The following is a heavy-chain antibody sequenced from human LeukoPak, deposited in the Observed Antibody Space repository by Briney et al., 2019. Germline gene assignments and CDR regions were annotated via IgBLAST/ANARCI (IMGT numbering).Heavy chain of an antibody. J-gene: IGHJ5*02. CDR1: RFTFSTYS. CDR3: ARDPEYSSSPGWFDP. Sequence: GGSLRLPCAASRFTFSTYSMNWVRQAPGKGLEWVSYISDSSTYIYYADSVRGRFTISRDNAKNSLYLQMNSLRAEDTAVYYCARDPEYSSSPGWFDPWGQGTLVTVSS. CDR2: ISDSSTYI. V-gene: IGHV3-21*01. D-gene: IGHD6-6*01.